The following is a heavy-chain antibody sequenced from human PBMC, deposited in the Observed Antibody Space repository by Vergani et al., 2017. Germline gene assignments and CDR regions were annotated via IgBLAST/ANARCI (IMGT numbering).Heavy chain of an antibody. Sequence: QVQVVQSGAEVKKSGASVKVSCKTSGYTFSTYYMHWVRQAPGQGLEWMGIINPSCGHINYAQKFQGRVTMTRDTSTSTVYMELSSLRSEDTAIYYCARGDYGILTGYRYWGQGTLVTVSA. CDR1: GYTFSTYY. D-gene: IGHD3-9*01. CDR3: ARGDYGILTGYRY. CDR2: INPSCGHI. V-gene: IGHV1-46*03. J-gene: IGHJ4*02.